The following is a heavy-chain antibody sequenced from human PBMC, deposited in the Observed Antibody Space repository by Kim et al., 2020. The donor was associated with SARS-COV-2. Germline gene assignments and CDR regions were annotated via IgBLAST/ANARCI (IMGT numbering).Heavy chain of an antibody. D-gene: IGHD3-10*01. V-gene: IGHV4-31*03. CDR2: IDSSGSP. CDR3: ARDGKFGELGIFYI. CDR1: GGSISSGGSY. J-gene: IGHJ3*02. Sequence: SETLSLTCTVAGGSISSGGSYWTWIRQRPGMGLEWIGYIDSSGSPYYRPSLKSRLTISLDTSEKKVSLMMTSVTVADTAVYYCARDGKFGELGIFYIWG.